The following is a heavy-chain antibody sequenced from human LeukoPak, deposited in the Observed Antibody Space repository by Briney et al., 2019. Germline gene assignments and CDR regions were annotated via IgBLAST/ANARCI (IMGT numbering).Heavy chain of an antibody. J-gene: IGHJ4*02. CDR1: GGSISSYY. V-gene: IGHV4-4*07. Sequence: SGTLSLTCTVSGGSISSYYWSWIRQAAGKGLEWIGRIYTSGSTNYNPSLKSRVTMSVDTSKNQFSLKLSSVTAADTAVYYCRVTTNEGLDYWGQGTLVTVSS. CDR2: IYTSGST. D-gene: IGHD4-11*01. CDR3: RVTTNEGLDY.